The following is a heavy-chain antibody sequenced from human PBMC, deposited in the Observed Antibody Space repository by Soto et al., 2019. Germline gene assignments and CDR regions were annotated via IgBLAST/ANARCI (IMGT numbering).Heavy chain of an antibody. Sequence: ASVKVSCKASGYTFTSYAMHWVRQAPGQRLEWMGWINAGNGNTKYSQKFQGRVTMTTDTSTSTAYMELRSLRSDDTAVYYCTGDGYYGYTRQRDFDYWGQGTLVTVSS. J-gene: IGHJ4*02. CDR2: INAGNGNT. CDR1: GYTFTSYA. CDR3: TGDGYYGYTRQRDFDY. V-gene: IGHV1-3*01. D-gene: IGHD3-10*01.